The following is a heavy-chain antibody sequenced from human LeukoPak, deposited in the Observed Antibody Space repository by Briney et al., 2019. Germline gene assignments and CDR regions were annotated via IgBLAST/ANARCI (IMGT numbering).Heavy chain of an antibody. D-gene: IGHD3-22*01. CDR3: ARVGLLYYYDSSGYYN. J-gene: IGHJ4*02. V-gene: IGHV4-31*03. CDR2: IYYSGST. Sequence: TLSLTCTVSGVSISSGGYYWSWIRQHPGKGLEWIGYIYYSGSTYYNPSLKSRVTISVDTSKNQFSLKLSSVTAADTAVYYCARVGLLYYYDSSGYYNWGQGTLVTVSS. CDR1: GVSISSGGYY.